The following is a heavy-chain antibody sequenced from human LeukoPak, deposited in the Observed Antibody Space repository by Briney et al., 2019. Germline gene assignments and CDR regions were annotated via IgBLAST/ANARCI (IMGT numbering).Heavy chain of an antibody. CDR2: ISSNGGST. Sequence: GGSLRLSCAASGFTFSSYAMHWVRQAPGKGLEYVSAISSNGGSTYYANSVKGRFTISRDNSKNTLYLQMNSLRAEDTAVYYCAKDPRRFGELLPYYFDYWGQGTLVTVSS. D-gene: IGHD3-10*01. J-gene: IGHJ4*02. CDR1: GFTFSSYA. CDR3: AKDPRRFGELLPYYFDY. V-gene: IGHV3-64*01.